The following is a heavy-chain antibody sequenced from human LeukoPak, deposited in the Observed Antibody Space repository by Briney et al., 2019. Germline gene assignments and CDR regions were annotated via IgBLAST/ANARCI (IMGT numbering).Heavy chain of an antibody. Sequence: PSQTLSLTCAVSGGSISSGGYYWSWIRQPPGKGLEWIGHIYHSGSTYYNPSLKSRVTISVDTSKNQFSLNLGSVTAADTAVYWCAIAQYSSGFLSPDCWGQGTLVTVSS. CDR3: AIAQYSSGFLSPDC. CDR1: GGSISSGGYY. J-gene: IGHJ4*02. CDR2: IYHSGST. V-gene: IGHV4-30-2*01. D-gene: IGHD6-19*01.